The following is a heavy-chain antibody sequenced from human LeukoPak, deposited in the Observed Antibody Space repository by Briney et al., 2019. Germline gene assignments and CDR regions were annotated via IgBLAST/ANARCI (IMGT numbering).Heavy chain of an antibody. CDR3: ARRGYDSSGYYFDY. J-gene: IGHJ4*02. CDR2: IYYSGST. D-gene: IGHD3-22*01. V-gene: IGHV4-59*05. CDR1: GGSISSYY. Sequence: SETLSLTCTVSGGSISSYYWSWIRQPPGKGLEWIGSIYYSGSTYYNPSLKSRVTISVDTSKNQFSLKLSSVTAADTAVYYCARRGYDSSGYYFDYWGQGTLVTVSS.